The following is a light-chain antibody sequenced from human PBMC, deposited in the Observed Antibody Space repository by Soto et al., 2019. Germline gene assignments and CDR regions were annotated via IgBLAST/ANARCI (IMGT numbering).Light chain of an antibody. J-gene: IGLJ1*01. CDR3: AAWDDSRNHV. Sequence: QSALTQPPSVSGSPGQSVTISCTGTSSDVGGYDYVSWYQQRPGKAPKLLIYDVTKRPSGVPDRFSGSKSGNTASLTISGLQAEDEADFYCAAWDDSRNHVFGTGTKLTVL. V-gene: IGLV2-11*01. CDR2: DVT. CDR1: SSDVGGYDY.